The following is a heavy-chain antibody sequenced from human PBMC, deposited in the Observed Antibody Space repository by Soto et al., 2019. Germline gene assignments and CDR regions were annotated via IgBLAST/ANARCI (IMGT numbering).Heavy chain of an antibody. CDR3: ASGIKLLIRRINNGYSG. Sequence: QVQLVQSGAEVKKPESSVKVSCKAPGGTFSTYAISWVRQAPGQGLEWMGGIIPIFGTANYAQRFQDRVTITAAEATITVYMELSSLRSEPTAVYFCASGIKLLIRRINNGYSGWGQGTLVTVSS. D-gene: IGHD2-15*01. V-gene: IGHV1-69*12. J-gene: IGHJ4*02. CDR1: GGTFSTYA. CDR2: IIPIFGTA.